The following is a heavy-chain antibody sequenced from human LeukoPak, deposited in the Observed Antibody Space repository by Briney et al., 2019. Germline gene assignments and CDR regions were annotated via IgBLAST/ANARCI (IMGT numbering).Heavy chain of an antibody. V-gene: IGHV4-59*01. Sequence: SETLSLTCTVSGGSISSYYWSWIRQPPGKGLEWIGYIYYSGSTNYNPSLKSRVTISVDTSKNQFSLKLSSVTAADTVGYYCAREPGFDSSGYLNWFDPWGQGTLVTVSS. D-gene: IGHD3-22*01. CDR1: GGSISSYY. CDR2: IYYSGST. CDR3: AREPGFDSSGYLNWFDP. J-gene: IGHJ5*02.